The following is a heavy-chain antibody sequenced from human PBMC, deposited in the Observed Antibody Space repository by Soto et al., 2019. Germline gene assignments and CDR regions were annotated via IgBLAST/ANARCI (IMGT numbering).Heavy chain of an antibody. V-gene: IGHV1-69*13. CDR1: GGTFSSYA. CDR3: ARAEVVVAATSYYYYYGMDV. D-gene: IGHD2-15*01. CDR2: IIPIFGTA. J-gene: IGHJ6*02. Sequence: SVKVSCKASGGTFSSYAISWVRQAPGQGLEWMGGIIPIFGTANYAHKFQGRVTITADESTSTAYMELSSLRSEDTAVYYCARAEVVVAATSYYYYYGMDVWGQGTTVTVSS.